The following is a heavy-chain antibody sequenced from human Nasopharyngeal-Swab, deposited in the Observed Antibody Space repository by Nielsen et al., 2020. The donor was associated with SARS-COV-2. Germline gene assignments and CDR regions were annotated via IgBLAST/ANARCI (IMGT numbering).Heavy chain of an antibody. V-gene: IGHV4-39*01. CDR2: IYYTGST. D-gene: IGHD5-18*01. Sequence: SETLSLTCTVSGDSISSSNYFWGWIRQPPGKGLEWIGSIYYTGSTYYNLSLKSRVTISEDTSKNQFSLKLTSVTAADTAVYYCARLGQLWFKGYFDLWGRGTLVTVSS. J-gene: IGHJ2*01. CDR3: ARLGQLWFKGYFDL. CDR1: GDSISSSNYF.